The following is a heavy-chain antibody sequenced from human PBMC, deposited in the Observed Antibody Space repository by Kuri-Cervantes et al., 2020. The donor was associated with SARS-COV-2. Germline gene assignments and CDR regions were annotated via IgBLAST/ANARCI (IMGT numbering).Heavy chain of an antibody. CDR1: GFTVSSNY. J-gene: IGHJ3*02. CDR3: ARGEGAAPDLDAFDI. V-gene: IGHV3-66*02. CDR2: IYSGGST. D-gene: IGHD1-26*01. Sequence: GESLKISCAASGFTVSSNYMSWVRQAPGKGLEWVSVIYSGGSTYYADSVKGRFTISRDNSKNTLYLQMNSLRAEDTAVYYCARGEGAAPDLDAFDIWGQGTMVTVSS.